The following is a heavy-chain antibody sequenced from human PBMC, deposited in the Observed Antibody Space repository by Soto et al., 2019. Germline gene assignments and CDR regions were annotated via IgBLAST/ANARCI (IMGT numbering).Heavy chain of an antibody. CDR3: GRGRSGELVVFY. J-gene: IGHJ4*02. D-gene: IGHD1-7*01. CDR1: GYTFTGYY. Sequence: QVQLVQSGAEVKESGASVKVSCKASGYTFTGYYIHWVRQALGQGFEWVGEISPKSGGTRYAQKFQGRVTMTKDTSITTVYMELSNLSPDDTAVYYCGRGRSGELVVFYWGQGTLVTVHS. CDR2: ISPKSGGT. V-gene: IGHV1-2*02.